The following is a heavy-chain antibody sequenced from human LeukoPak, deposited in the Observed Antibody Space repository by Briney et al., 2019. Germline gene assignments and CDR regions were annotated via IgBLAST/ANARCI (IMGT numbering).Heavy chain of an antibody. V-gene: IGHV1-69*05. CDR2: IIPIFGTA. CDR1: GGTFSSYA. J-gene: IGHJ4*02. D-gene: IGHD5-24*01. CDR3: ARGGEMATINSMDY. Sequence: ASVKVSCKASGGTFSSYAISWVRQAPGQGLEWMGGIIPIFGTANYAQKFQGRVMITTDESTSTAYMELSSLRSEDTAVYYCARGGEMATINSMDYWGQGTLVTVSS.